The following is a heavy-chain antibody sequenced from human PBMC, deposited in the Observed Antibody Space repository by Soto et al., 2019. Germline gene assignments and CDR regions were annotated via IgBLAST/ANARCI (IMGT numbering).Heavy chain of an antibody. J-gene: IGHJ5*02. Sequence: SLRLSCAASGFTFSSYGMHWVRQAPGKGLEWVAVIWYDGSNKYYADSVKGRFTISRDNSKNTLYLQMNSLRAEDTAVYYCARDGYNWHHGGWFDPWGQGTLVTVSS. D-gene: IGHD1-20*01. CDR3: ARDGYNWHHGGWFDP. CDR2: IWYDGSNK. CDR1: GFTFSSYG. V-gene: IGHV3-33*01.